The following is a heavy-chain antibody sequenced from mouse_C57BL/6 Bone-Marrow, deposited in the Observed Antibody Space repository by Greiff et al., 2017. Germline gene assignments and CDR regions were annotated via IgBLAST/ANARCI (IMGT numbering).Heavy chain of an antibody. D-gene: IGHD1-1*01. J-gene: IGHJ1*03. CDR3: ARVPLPTVVATDWYFDV. CDR1: GYTFTSYW. V-gene: IGHV1-7*01. CDR2: INPSSGYT. Sequence: VKVVESGAELAKPGASVKLSCKASGYTFTSYWMHWVKQRPGQGLEWIGYINPSSGYTKYNQKFKDKATLTADKSSSTAYMQLSSLTYEDSAVYYCARVPLPTVVATDWYFDVWGTGTTVTVSS.